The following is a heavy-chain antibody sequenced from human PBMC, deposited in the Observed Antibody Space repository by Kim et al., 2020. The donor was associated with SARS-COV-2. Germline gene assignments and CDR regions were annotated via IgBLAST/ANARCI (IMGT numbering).Heavy chain of an antibody. CDR1: GFTFSSYG. CDR2: IWYDGSNK. D-gene: IGHD3-3*01. J-gene: IGHJ6*02. V-gene: IGHV3-33*01. Sequence: GGSLRLSCAASGFTFSSYGMHWVRQAPGKGLEWVAVIWYDGSNKYYADSVKGRFTISRDNSKNTLYLQMNSLRAEDTAVYYCARDLAMEWLFPGSYGMDVWGQGTTVTVSS. CDR3: ARDLAMEWLFPGSYGMDV.